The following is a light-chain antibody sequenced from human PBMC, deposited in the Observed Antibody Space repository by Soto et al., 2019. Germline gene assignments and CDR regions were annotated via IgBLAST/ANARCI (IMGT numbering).Light chain of an antibody. CDR1: QGIGSA. Sequence: AAQLTQSPSSLSASVGDRVTISCRASQGIGSALAWYQQKPGKAPKVLIYDASSLKSGVPSRFSGSGSGTEFTLTISSLQPDDFATYYCQQYNSYCTFGQGTKVDIK. V-gene: IGKV1-13*02. CDR3: QQYNSYCT. J-gene: IGKJ1*01. CDR2: DAS.